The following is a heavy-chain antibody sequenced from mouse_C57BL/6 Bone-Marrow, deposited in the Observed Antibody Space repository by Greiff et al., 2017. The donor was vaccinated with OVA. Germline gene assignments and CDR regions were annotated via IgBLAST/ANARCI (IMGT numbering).Heavy chain of an antibody. J-gene: IGHJ2*01. V-gene: IGHV1-39*01. CDR1: GYSFTDYN. D-gene: IGHD2-4*01. CDR2: INPNYGTT. Sequence: VQLKESGPELVKPGASVKISCKASGYSFTDYNMNWVKQSNGKSLEWIGVINPNYGTTSYNQKFKGKATLTVDQSSSTAYMQLNSLTSEDSAVYYCAREIYYDYDGVFDYWGQGTTLTVSS. CDR3: AREIYYDYDGVFDY.